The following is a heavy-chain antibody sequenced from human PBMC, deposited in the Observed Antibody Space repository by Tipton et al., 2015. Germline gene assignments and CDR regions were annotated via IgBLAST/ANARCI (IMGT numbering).Heavy chain of an antibody. D-gene: IGHD6-19*01. CDR2: IRGGAGVR. Sequence: SLRLSCVASGFSITTYAMSWVRQAPGKGLEWVSEIRGGAGVRSYAASMQGRFTISRDNSKNTVYLQMTLLRAEDTAIYFCVKGYRSPLDYWGQGTLVTVSS. CDR1: GFSITTYA. CDR3: VKGYRSPLDY. J-gene: IGHJ4*02. V-gene: IGHV3-23*01.